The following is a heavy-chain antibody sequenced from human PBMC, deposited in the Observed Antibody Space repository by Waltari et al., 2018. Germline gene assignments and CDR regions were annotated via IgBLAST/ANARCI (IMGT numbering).Heavy chain of an antibody. V-gene: IGHV1-18*01. D-gene: IGHD3-16*01. CDR1: GSIFSNYG. J-gene: IGHJ4*02. CDR3: ARDDVDSSNFGGF. CDR2: IYPYNGNT. Sequence: QLVQSGAEVKKPGASVKVSSKASGSIFSNYGITWVRKAPGQGLEWMGWIYPYNGNTKYEQNFQGRVTMTTDTSTATAYMEIRSLRSDDTAIYYCARDDVDSSNFGGFWGQGTQVTVSS.